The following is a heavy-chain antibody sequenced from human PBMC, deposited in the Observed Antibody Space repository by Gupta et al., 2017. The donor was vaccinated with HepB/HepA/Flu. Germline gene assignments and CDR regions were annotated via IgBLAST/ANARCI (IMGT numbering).Heavy chain of an antibody. CDR1: GGSISSSSYY. V-gene: IGHV4-39*01. CDR2: IYYSGST. CDR3: ARQSGWYVPGAAFDI. J-gene: IGHJ3*02. D-gene: IGHD6-19*01. Sequence: QLQLQESGPGLVKPSETLSLTCTVSGGSISSSSYYWGWIRQPPGKGLEWIGSIYYSGSTYYNPSLKSRVTISVDTSKNQFSLKLSSVTAADTAVYYCARQSGWYVPGAAFDIWGQGTMVTVSS.